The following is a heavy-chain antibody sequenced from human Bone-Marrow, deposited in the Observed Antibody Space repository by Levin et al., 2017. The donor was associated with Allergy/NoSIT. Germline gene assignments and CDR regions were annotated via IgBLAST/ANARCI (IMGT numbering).Heavy chain of an antibody. J-gene: IGHJ4*02. D-gene: IGHD6-6*01. V-gene: IGHV5-51*01. CDR2: IYPGDSDT. CDR1: GYSFTSYW. CDR3: ARARQVAARSRHPYYFDY. Sequence: RGESLKISCKGSGYSFTSYWIGWVRQMPGKGLEWMGIIYPGDSDTRYSPSFQGQVTISADKSISTAYLQWSSLKASDTAMYYCARARQVAARSRHPYYFDYWGQGTLVTVSS.